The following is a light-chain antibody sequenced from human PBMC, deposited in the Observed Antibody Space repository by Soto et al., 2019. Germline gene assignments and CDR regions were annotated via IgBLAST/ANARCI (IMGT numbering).Light chain of an antibody. Sequence: DIVRPQSPFARSGSVGDRVTISCRASQSVRGFLHWYQQKPGKAPKLLIYGTSKLASGFPSRFGGSGSGTDFTLTISGLQLEDFATYYCQQNFSKYFTFGGGTKVDI. CDR2: GTS. CDR1: QSVRGF. J-gene: IGKJ4*02. V-gene: IGKV1-39*01. CDR3: QQNFSKYFT.